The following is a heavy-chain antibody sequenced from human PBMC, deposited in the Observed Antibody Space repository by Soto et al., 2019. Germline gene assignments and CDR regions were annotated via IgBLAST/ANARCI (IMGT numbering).Heavy chain of an antibody. V-gene: IGHV3-48*02. Sequence: EVQLVESGGGLVQPGGSLRLSCAASGFTFSSYSMNWVRQAPGKGLEWVSYISSSSSTIYYADSVKGRFTISRDNAKKSLYLQMNSLRDEDTAVYYCARDPVTVYCSSTSCYGGPAYYYYGMDVWGQGTTVTVSS. CDR3: ARDPVTVYCSSTSCYGGPAYYYYGMDV. D-gene: IGHD2-2*01. CDR2: ISSSSSTI. J-gene: IGHJ6*02. CDR1: GFTFSSYS.